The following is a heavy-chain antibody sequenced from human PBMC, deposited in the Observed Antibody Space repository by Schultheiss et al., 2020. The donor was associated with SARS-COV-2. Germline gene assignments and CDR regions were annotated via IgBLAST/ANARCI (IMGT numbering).Heavy chain of an antibody. J-gene: IGHJ4*02. CDR1: GFTFDDYA. V-gene: IGHV3-9*01. CDR2: ISWNSGSI. D-gene: IGHD2-15*01. CDR3: ARHETYGSSFDY. Sequence: GGSLRLSCAASGFTFDDYAMHWVRQAPGKGLEWVSGISWNSGSIGYADSVKGRFTISRDNAKNSLYLQMNSLRAEDTALYYCARHETYGSSFDYWGQGTLVTVSS.